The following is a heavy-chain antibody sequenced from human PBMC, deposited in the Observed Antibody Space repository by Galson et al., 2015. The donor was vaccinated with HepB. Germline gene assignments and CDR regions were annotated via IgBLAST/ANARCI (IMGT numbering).Heavy chain of an antibody. V-gene: IGHV3-30*03. Sequence: SLRLSCAASGFTFSSYGMHWVRQAPGKGLEWVSVISYDGSNNYYADSVKGRFTISRDNSKNTLYLQMNSLRAEDTALYYCAGGSGCSSSACYRMDVWGKGTTVTVSS. CDR2: ISYDGSNN. J-gene: IGHJ6*04. CDR1: GFTFSSYG. CDR3: AGGSGCSSSACYRMDV. D-gene: IGHD2-2*01.